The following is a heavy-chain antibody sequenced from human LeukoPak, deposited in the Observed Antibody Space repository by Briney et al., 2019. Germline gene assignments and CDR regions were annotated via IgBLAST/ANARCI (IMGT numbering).Heavy chain of an antibody. CDR2: IYYTGST. J-gene: IGHJ4*02. V-gene: IGHV4-59*01. D-gene: IGHD2-2*01. CDR3: ARVYQSAEYYFDY. Sequence: SETLSLTCTVSGGSIDSYYWSWIRQPPGKGLEWTGYIYYTGSTEYHPSLKSRVTISLDTSKNQFSLKLTSVTAADTAVYYCARVYQSAEYYFDYWGQGNLVSVSS. CDR1: GGSIDSYY.